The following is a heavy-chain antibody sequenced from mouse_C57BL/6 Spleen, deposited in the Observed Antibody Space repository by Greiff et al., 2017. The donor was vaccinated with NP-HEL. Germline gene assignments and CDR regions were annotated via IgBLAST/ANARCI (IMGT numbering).Heavy chain of an antibody. Sequence: VKLMESGAELVRPGTSVKMSCKASGYTFTNYWIGWAKQRPGHGLEWIGDIYPGGGYTNYNEKFKGKATLTADKSSSTAYMQFSSLTSEDSAIYYCARLDGYYVYFDYWGQGTTLTVSS. CDR1: GYTFTNYW. V-gene: IGHV1-63*01. CDR3: ARLDGYYVYFDY. CDR2: IYPGGGYT. J-gene: IGHJ2*01. D-gene: IGHD2-3*01.